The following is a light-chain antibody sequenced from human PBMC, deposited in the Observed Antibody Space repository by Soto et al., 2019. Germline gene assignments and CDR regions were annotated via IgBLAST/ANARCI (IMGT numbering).Light chain of an antibody. CDR3: QQYDNSAPLS. CDR1: QSVRSSY. J-gene: IGKJ4*01. V-gene: IGKV3D-20*01. CDR2: DGS. Sequence: EIVLTQSPVTLSLSPGDRATLSCGASQSVRSSYVAWYQQKAGLAPRLLIYDGSSRASGIPDRFSGSGSGTDFTHTIGRLEPEDFAVYYCQQYDNSAPLSFGGGTKVEMK.